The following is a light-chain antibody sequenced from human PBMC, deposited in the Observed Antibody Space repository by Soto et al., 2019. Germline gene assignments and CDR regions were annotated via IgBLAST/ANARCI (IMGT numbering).Light chain of an antibody. CDR3: QQYYSTLT. CDR2: WAS. CDR1: QSVLYSSNNKNY. Sequence: DIVMTQSPDSLAVSLGERATINCKSSQSVLYSSNNKNYLAWYQQKPGQPPKLLIYWASTRESGVPDRFSGIRSGTDFTLTISSLQAEDVAVYYCQQYYSTLTFGGGTKVEIK. J-gene: IGKJ4*01. V-gene: IGKV4-1*01.